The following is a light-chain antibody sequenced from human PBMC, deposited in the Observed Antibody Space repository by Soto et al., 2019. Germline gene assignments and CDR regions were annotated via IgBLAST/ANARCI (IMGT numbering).Light chain of an antibody. Sequence: QSVLTQPPSASGSPGQSVTISCTGTSSDVGGYNYVSWYQQLPGKAPKLIIYEVTKRPSGVSNRFSGSKSGNTASLTISGLQAEDEAEYYCCSYAGGDTFFLFGTGTKVTVL. CDR2: EVT. V-gene: IGLV2-8*01. CDR1: SSDVGGYNY. J-gene: IGLJ1*01. CDR3: CSYAGGDTFFL.